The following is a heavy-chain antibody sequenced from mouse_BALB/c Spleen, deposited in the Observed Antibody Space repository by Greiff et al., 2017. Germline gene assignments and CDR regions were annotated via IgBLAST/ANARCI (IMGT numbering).Heavy chain of an antibody. CDR1: GFTFTDYY. CDR3: ARRNYYDYDPYAMDY. V-gene: IGHV7-3*02. D-gene: IGHD2-4*01. Sequence: EVMLVESGGGLVQPGGSLRLSCATSGFTFTDYYMSWVRQPPGKALEWLGFIRNKANGYTTEYSASVKGRFTISRDNSQSILYLQMNTLRAEDSATYYCARRNYYDYDPYAMDYWGQGTSVTVSS. J-gene: IGHJ4*01. CDR2: IRNKANGYTT.